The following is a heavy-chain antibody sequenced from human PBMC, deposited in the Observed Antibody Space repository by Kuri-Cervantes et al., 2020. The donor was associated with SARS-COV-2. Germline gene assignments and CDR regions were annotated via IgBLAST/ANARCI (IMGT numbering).Heavy chain of an antibody. CDR1: GNTFTSFG. CDR2: ISAYNAYT. D-gene: IGHD7-27*01. CDR3: AGSVTGDLGDY. J-gene: IGHJ4*02. Sequence: ASVKVSCKASGNTFTSFGISWVRQAPGQGLEWMGWISAYNAYTDYAQKFKGRVTMTTDITTSTAYMELRRLTSDDTAIYYCAGSVTGDLGDYWGQGTLVTVSS. V-gene: IGHV1-18*01.